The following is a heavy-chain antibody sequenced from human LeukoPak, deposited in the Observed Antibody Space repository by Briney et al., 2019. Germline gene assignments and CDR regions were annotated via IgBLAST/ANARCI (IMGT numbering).Heavy chain of an antibody. J-gene: IGHJ4*02. V-gene: IGHV3-23*01. CDR2: ISGSGGST. D-gene: IGHD2-8*01. Sequence: GGSLRLSCAASGFTFSSYAMSWVRQAPGKGLEWVSAISGSGGSTYCADSVKGRFTISRDNSKNTLYLQMNSLRAEDTAVYYCATLGYCTNGVCYTSDYWGQGTLVTVSS. CDR1: GFTFSSYA. CDR3: ATLGYCTNGVCYTSDY.